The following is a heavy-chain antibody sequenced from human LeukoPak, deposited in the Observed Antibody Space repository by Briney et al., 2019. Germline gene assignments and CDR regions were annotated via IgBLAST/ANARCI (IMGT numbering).Heavy chain of an antibody. CDR1: GASISSSNYY. D-gene: IGHD4-23*01. V-gene: IGHV4-39*07. Sequence: PSETLSLTCAVSGASISSSNYYWGWIRQPPGKGLEWIGNIYYSGSTYYNPSLKSRVTISIDTSKNQFSLELTSVTAADTAVYYCARDYGGNSGWFDPWGQGTLVTVSS. CDR2: IYYSGST. CDR3: ARDYGGNSGWFDP. J-gene: IGHJ5*02.